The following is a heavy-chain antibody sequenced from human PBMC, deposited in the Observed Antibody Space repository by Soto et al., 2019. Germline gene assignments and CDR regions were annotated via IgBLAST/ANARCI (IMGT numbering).Heavy chain of an antibody. CDR1: GGSFSGYY. V-gene: IGHV4-34*01. D-gene: IGHD2-2*01. CDR2: INHSGST. CDR3: ASVPGPGSTSTRDWFDP. Sequence: SETLSLTCAVYGGSFSGYYWSWIRQPPGKGLEWIGEINHSGSTNYNPSLKSRVTISVDTSKNQFSLKLSSVTAADTAVYYCASVPGPGSTSTRDWFDPWGQGTLVTVSS. J-gene: IGHJ5*02.